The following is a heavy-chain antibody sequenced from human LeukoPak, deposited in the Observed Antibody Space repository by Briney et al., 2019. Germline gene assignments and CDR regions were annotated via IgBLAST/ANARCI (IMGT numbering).Heavy chain of an antibody. CDR2: ISYDESNK. CDR1: GFTFSSYA. V-gene: IGHV3-30-3*01. D-gene: IGHD3-22*01. Sequence: GGSLRLSCAASGFTFSSYAMHWVRQAPGKGLEWVAVISYDESNKYYADSVKGRFTISRDNSKNTLYLQMNSLRAEDTAVYYCARPTYYYDSRGAFDIWGQGTMVTVSS. CDR3: ARPTYYYDSRGAFDI. J-gene: IGHJ3*02.